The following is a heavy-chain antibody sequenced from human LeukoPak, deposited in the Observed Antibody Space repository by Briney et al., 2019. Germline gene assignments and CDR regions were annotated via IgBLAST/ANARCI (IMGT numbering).Heavy chain of an antibody. Sequence: PSETLSLTCTVSGGSISSYYWSWVRQPPGKGLEWIGEINHRGNTNYNPSLKSRVTISVDTSKNQFSLKLKSVTAADTAVYYCARVPESVGINYFDSWGQGTQVTVSS. D-gene: IGHD1-26*01. CDR1: GGSISSYY. V-gene: IGHV4-34*01. CDR3: ARVPESVGINYFDS. J-gene: IGHJ4*02. CDR2: INHRGNT.